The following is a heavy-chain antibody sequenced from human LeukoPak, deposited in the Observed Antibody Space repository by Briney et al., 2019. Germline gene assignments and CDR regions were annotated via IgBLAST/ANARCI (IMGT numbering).Heavy chain of an antibody. J-gene: IGHJ5*02. CDR1: GYSFTSYW. D-gene: IGHD4-17*01. CDR2: IYPGDSDT. Sequence: GESLKISCKGSGYSFTSYWIGWVRQMPGKGLEWMGIIYPGDSDTRYSPSFQGQVTISADKSISTAYLQWGSLKASDTAMYYCARLGGGDYEGYWFDPWGQGTLVTVSS. CDR3: ARLGGGDYEGYWFDP. V-gene: IGHV5-51*01.